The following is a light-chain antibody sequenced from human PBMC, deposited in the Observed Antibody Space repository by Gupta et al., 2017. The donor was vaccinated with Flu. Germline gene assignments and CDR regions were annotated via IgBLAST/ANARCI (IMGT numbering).Light chain of an antibody. CDR1: SSDVGTCNY. CDR3: SSYTSSTTFVV. Sequence: ITISCTGTSSDVGTCNYVSWYQQHPGKAPKLMIYEVSKRPSGVANRFSGSKSGNTASLTIAGLQAEDEADYYCSSYTSSTTFVVFGGGTKLTVL. V-gene: IGLV2-14*01. J-gene: IGLJ2*01. CDR2: EVS.